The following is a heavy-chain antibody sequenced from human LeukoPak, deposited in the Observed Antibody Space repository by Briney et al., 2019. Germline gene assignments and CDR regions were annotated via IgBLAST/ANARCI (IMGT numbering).Heavy chain of an antibody. CDR3: ARDQWYYDSSGPISFDY. CDR1: GFTFDDYG. J-gene: IGHJ4*02. Sequence: PGGSLRLSCAAPGFTFDDYGMSWVRQAPGKGLEWVSGINWNGGSTGYADSVKGRFTISRDNAKNSLYLQMNSLRAEDTALYYCARDQWYYDSSGPISFDYWGQGTLVTVSS. CDR2: INWNGGST. D-gene: IGHD3-22*01. V-gene: IGHV3-20*04.